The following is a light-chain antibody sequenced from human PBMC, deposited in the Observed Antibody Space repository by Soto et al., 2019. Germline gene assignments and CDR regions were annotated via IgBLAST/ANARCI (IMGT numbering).Light chain of an antibody. Sequence: EIVVTQSPATLSLSPGERATLSCRASQSVGSSLAWYQQKPGQAPRLLISDASNRATGIPARFSGSGSGTDFTLTISRLEPEDFAVYYAQQYGSSGTFGQRTKVDI. J-gene: IGKJ1*01. CDR1: QSVGSS. V-gene: IGKV3-11*01. CDR3: QQYGSSGT. CDR2: DAS.